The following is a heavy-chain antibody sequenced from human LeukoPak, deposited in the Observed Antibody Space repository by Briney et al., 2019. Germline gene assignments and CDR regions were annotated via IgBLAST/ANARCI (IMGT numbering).Heavy chain of an antibody. CDR2: IYSGGST. Sequence: GSLRLSCAASGFTVNNNYMSWVRQAPGKGLEWVSVIYSGGSTYYADSVKGRFAISRGNSKNTLYLQMNSLRAEDTAVYYCARGKMATITSFDYWGQGTLVTVSS. J-gene: IGHJ4*02. V-gene: IGHV3-66*01. CDR3: ARGKMATITSFDY. D-gene: IGHD5-24*01. CDR1: GFTVNNNY.